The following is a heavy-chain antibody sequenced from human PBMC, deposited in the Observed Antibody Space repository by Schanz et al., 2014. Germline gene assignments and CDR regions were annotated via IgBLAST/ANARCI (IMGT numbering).Heavy chain of an antibody. Sequence: EVQLAESGGGLVQPGGSLRLSCAASTFTFSSDWMSWVRQAPGKGLEWVSSISSGGGSTYYADSVKGRFTISRDNSKNTLYLQMNSLRAEDTAVYHCARAGYDADNWFDPWGQGTLVTVSS. J-gene: IGHJ5*02. CDR1: TFTFSSDW. CDR2: ISSGGGST. CDR3: ARAGYDADNWFDP. D-gene: IGHD2-2*01. V-gene: IGHV3-23*04.